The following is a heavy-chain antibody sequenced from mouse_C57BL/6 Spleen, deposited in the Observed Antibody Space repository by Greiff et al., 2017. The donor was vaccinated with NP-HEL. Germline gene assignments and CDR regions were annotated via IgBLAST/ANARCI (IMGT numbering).Heavy chain of an antibody. D-gene: IGHD1-1*01. J-gene: IGHJ2*01. CDR3: ARGATVVAPYYFDY. CDR1: GYTFTSYW. CDR2: IDPSDSYT. Sequence: QQSCKASGYTFTSYWMHWVKQRPGQGLEWIGEIDPSDSYTNYNQKFKGKSTLTVDKSSSTAYMQLSSLTSEDSAVYYCARGATVVAPYYFDYWGQGTTLTVSS. V-gene: IGHV1-69*01.